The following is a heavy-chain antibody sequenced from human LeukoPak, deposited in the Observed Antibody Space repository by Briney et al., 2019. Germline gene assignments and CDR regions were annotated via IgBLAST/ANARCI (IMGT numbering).Heavy chain of an antibody. CDR3: VKRTDWGNWFDP. CDR1: GGSISSYY. J-gene: IGHJ5*02. D-gene: IGHD7-27*01. V-gene: IGHV4-59*03. Sequence: SETLSLTCTVSGGSISSYYWSWIRQPPGKGLEWIGYVSYSGSTKYNSSLKSRVTISLDKSENQLSLKLSSVTAADTAVYYCVKRTDWGNWFDPWGQGTLVTVSS. CDR2: VSYSGST.